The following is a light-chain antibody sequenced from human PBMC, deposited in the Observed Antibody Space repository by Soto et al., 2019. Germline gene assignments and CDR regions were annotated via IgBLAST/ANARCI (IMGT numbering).Light chain of an antibody. V-gene: IGKV1-6*01. J-gene: IGKJ1*01. Sequence: AIQVTHSPSSLSASVGDRVTISCRSSQGIGNDLGWYQQKPGKAPKLLIYEASTLQTGVASRFSGTGSGTDFTLTISSLQPEDFATYYCLQDYVYPWTFGQGTKVKVK. CDR1: QGIGND. CDR2: EAS. CDR3: LQDYVYPWT.